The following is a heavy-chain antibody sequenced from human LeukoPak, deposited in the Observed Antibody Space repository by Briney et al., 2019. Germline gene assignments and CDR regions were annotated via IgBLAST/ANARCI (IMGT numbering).Heavy chain of an antibody. Sequence: QPGGSLRLSCAASGFTFSNYVMGWVRQAQGKGLEWVSAISENGGGADYADSVRGRFTISRDSSQNTLYQQMNSLRAEDTAVYYCAKRTGVTELHFDHWGQGTLVTVSS. CDR2: ISENGGGA. J-gene: IGHJ4*02. CDR1: GFTFSNYV. V-gene: IGHV3-23*01. CDR3: AKRTGVTELHFDH. D-gene: IGHD1-7*01.